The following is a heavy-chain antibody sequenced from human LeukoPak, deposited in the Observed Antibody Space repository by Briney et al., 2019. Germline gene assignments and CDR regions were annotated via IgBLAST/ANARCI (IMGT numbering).Heavy chain of an antibody. Sequence: RGSLRLSCAASGFTFSSYWMNWVRQAPGEGLVWVSRISSDGSSTSYADSVKGRFTISRDNAKNTLYLQMNSLRGEDTAVYYCARGTGYSVFDYWGQGTLVTVSS. CDR3: ARGTGYSVFDY. CDR2: ISSDGSST. J-gene: IGHJ4*02. CDR1: GFTFSSYW. D-gene: IGHD5-24*01. V-gene: IGHV3-74*01.